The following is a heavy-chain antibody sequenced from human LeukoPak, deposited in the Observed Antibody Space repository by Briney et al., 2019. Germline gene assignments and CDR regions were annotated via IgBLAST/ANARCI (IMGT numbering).Heavy chain of an antibody. CDR2: VSGSGGAT. CDR1: GFTFNKCA. Sequence: PGGSLRLSCAASGFTFNKCAMSRVRQAPGMGLEWLSYVSGSGGATYYADSVKGRFTISRDNSKNTVYLQMGSLRAEDTAVYYCAKNRGGTYKYYMAVWGNGTTVTVSS. V-gene: IGHV3-23*01. D-gene: IGHD1-1*01. J-gene: IGHJ6*03. CDR3: AKNRGGTYKYYMAV.